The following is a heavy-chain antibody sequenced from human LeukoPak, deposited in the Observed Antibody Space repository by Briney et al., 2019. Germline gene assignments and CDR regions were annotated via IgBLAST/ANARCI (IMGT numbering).Heavy chain of an antibody. V-gene: IGHV3-53*01. D-gene: IGHD3-10*01. CDR1: GFTVSSNY. CDR2: IYSGGST. CDR3: AKDRGVGAGGDDAFDI. Sequence: PGGSLRLSCAASGFTVSSNYMSWVRQAPGKGLEWVSVIYSGGSTYYADSVKGRFTISRDNSKNTLYLQMNSLRAEDTAVYYCAKDRGVGAGGDDAFDIWGQGTMVTVSS. J-gene: IGHJ3*02.